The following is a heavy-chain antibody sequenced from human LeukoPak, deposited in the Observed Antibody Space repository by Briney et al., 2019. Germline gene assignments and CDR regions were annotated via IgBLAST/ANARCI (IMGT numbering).Heavy chain of an antibody. Sequence: SETLSLTCTVSGGSISSYYWSWIRQPPGKGPEWIGYIYYSGSTNYNPSLRSRVTISVDTSKDQFSLNLSSVTAADTAVYYCARARKNYYDSSGYYSNPYGMDVWGQGTTVTVSS. CDR2: IYYSGST. D-gene: IGHD3-22*01. CDR3: ARARKNYYDSSGYYSNPYGMDV. J-gene: IGHJ6*02. CDR1: GGSISSYY. V-gene: IGHV4-59*08.